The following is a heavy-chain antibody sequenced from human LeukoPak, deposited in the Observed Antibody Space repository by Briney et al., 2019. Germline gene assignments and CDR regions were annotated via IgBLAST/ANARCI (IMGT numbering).Heavy chain of an antibody. Sequence: PSETLSLTCTVSGGSISSYYWSWIRQPPGKGLEWIGYIYYSGSTNYNPSLKSRVTISVDTSKNQFSLKLSSVTAADTAVYYCARVQGLLWFGELNHWFDPWGQGTLVTVSS. CDR1: GGSISSYY. CDR2: IYYSGST. J-gene: IGHJ5*02. V-gene: IGHV4-59*01. CDR3: ARVQGLLWFGELNHWFDP. D-gene: IGHD3-10*01.